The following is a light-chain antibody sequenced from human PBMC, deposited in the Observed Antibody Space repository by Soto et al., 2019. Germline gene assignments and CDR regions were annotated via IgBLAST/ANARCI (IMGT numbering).Light chain of an antibody. V-gene: IGLV2-8*01. J-gene: IGLJ2*01. CDR1: SSDVGAYNY. Sequence: QSALTQPPSASGSLGQSVAISCTGTSSDVGAYNYVSWYQQHPGKAPKLMIYDVNKRPSGVPDRFSGSKSGITASLTVSGLQAEDEADYYCGSYAGRNTVKFGGGTQLTVL. CDR3: GSYAGRNTVK. CDR2: DVN.